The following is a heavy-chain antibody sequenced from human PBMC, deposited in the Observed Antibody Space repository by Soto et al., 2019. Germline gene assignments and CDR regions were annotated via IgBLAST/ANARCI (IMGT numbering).Heavy chain of an antibody. J-gene: IGHJ6*02. D-gene: IGHD2-2*01. CDR1: GYSFTSYW. V-gene: IGHV5-51*01. CDR3: ARSHGYCSSTSCYRYYYYGMDV. Sequence: GESLKISCKGSGYSFTSYWIGWVRQMPGKGLEWMGIIYPGDSDTRYSPSFQGQVTISADKSISTAYLQWSSLKASDTAMYYCARSHGYCSSTSCYRYYYYGMDVWGQGTTVTVSS. CDR2: IYPGDSDT.